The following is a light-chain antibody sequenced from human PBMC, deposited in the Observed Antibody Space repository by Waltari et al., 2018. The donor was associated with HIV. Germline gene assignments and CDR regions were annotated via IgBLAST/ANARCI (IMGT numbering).Light chain of an antibody. CDR2: MVS. V-gene: IGKV2-30*01. CDR3: MQGTHWPPSWT. J-gene: IGKJ1*01. CDR1: PSVAYCDGNTQ. Sequence: EVVLTQSPLALPVILGQPASISGRSRPSVAYCDGNTQMKWFQQRPGQSPRRLCNMVSHPVSGVPDRFCSCSASTDVTLIISRVEAVDVEFFSSMQGTHWPPSWTFGQGTKVEIK.